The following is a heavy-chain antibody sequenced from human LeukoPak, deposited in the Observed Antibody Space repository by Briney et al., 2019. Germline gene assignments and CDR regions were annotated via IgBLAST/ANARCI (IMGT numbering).Heavy chain of an antibody. V-gene: IGHV3-23*01. CDR2: VSGSGGGT. J-gene: IGHJ5*02. CDR3: AKGAAAGQVDWFDP. Sequence: PGGSLRLSCAASGFTFSSYAMMWVRQAPGKGLEWVSTVSGSGGGTYYADSVKGRFTISRDNSKNTLYLQMSSLRGEDTAVYYCAKGAAAGQVDWFDPWGQGILVTVSS. D-gene: IGHD6-13*01. CDR1: GFTFSSYA.